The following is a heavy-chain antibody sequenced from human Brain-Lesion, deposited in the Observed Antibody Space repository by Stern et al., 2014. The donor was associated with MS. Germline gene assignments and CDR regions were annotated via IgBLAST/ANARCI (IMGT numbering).Heavy chain of an antibody. Sequence: QVQLVQSGPGLVKPSETLSLTCTVAGGSVSSTSYAWAWIRQPPGKGLEWIGTIYYSGNTYYSPSLKSRLTISLDTSKNPFSLQRRSVTAADTAVYYCAGEEDIRYCSGGSCTGNWFDPWGQGTLVTVSS. V-gene: IGHV4-39*01. CDR3: AGEEDIRYCSGGSCTGNWFDP. CDR1: GGSVSSTSYA. D-gene: IGHD2-15*01. CDR2: IYYSGNT. J-gene: IGHJ5*02.